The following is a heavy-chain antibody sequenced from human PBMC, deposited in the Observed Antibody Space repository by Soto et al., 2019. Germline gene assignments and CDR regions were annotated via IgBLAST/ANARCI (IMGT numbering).Heavy chain of an antibody. CDR2: MKLNSVNT. D-gene: IGHD3-3*01. V-gene: IGHV1-8*01. CDR3: ARGPQGSYDFWSGYYTGNYYYYYMDV. CDR1: GYTFTSYD. J-gene: IGHJ6*03. Sequence: ASVKVSCKASGYTFTSYDINWVRQATGQGLEWMRWMKLNSVNTGYAQKFQGRVTMTRNTSISTAYMELSSLRSEDTAVYYCARGPQGSYDFWSGYYTGNYYYYYMDVWGKGTTVTVSS.